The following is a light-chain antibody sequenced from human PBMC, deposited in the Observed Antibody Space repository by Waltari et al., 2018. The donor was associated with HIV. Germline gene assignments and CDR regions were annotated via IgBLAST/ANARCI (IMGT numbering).Light chain of an antibody. J-gene: IGLJ3*02. V-gene: IGLV2-23*02. CDR1: SSDVGIYDL. CDR3: CSYAGSVTYWV. Sequence: QSALTQPASVSGSPGQSITISCPGTSSDVGIYDLVSWYQHHPGKAPKLMIYEVSKRPSGVSNRFSGSKSGNSASLTISGLQAEDEADYFCCSYAGSVTYWVFGGGTKVTVL. CDR2: EVS.